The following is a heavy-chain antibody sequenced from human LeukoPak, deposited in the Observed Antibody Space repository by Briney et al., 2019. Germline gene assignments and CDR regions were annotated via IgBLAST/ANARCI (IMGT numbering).Heavy chain of an antibody. CDR3: ARIGYYDILTGYAPIYYYYGMDV. Sequence: SETLSLTCAVYGGSFSGYYWSWIRQPPGKGLEWIGEINHSGSTNYNPSLKSRVTISVDTSKNQFSLKLSSVTAADTAVYYCARIGYYDILTGYAPIYYYYGMDVWGQGTTVTVSS. V-gene: IGHV4-34*01. J-gene: IGHJ6*02. CDR2: INHSGST. D-gene: IGHD3-9*01. CDR1: GGSFSGYY.